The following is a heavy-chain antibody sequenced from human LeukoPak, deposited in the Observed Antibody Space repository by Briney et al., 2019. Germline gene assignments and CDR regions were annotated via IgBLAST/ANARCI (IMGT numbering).Heavy chain of an antibody. CDR2: INPSSGGT. D-gene: IGHD1-7*01. CDR1: GYTFIDYS. V-gene: IGHV1-2*02. Sequence: ASVKVSCKTSGYTFIDYSVHWVRQAPGQGLEWMGINPSSGGTEYQQKFQGRVTMTRDTSISTAYMELIRLTSDGTAVYYCARGGPTWNYALDYWGQGTLVTVSS. CDR3: ARGGPTWNYALDY. J-gene: IGHJ4*02.